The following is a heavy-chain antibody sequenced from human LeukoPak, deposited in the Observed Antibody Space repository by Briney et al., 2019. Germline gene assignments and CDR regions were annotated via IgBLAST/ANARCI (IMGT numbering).Heavy chain of an antibody. D-gene: IGHD2-2*01. CDR2: IKPDASGK. V-gene: IGHV3-7*03. J-gene: IGHJ4*02. Sequence: PGGSLRLSSAASGFTFSVYWMSWVRQAPGKGLEWVANIKPDASGKYYVDSVKDRFSISRDNAKNSLYLQMNSLRAEDTAVYYCAKDPVDIVVVPAAIPTFFDYWGQGTLVTVSS. CDR3: AKDPVDIVVVPAAIPTFFDY. CDR1: GFTFSVYW.